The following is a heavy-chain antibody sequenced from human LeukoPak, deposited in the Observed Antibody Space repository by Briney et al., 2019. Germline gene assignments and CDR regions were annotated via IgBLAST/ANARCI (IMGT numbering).Heavy chain of an antibody. CDR1: GYTFTSYY. V-gene: IGHV1-46*01. CDR3: ARSPTGSGSYYGLDY. CDR2: INPNPSGGST. J-gene: IGHJ4*02. D-gene: IGHD1-26*01. Sequence: ASVKVSCKASGYTFTSYYMHWVRQAPGQGLEWVAIINPNPSGGSTSYAQKFQGRVTMTRDMSTSTVYMEVSSLRSEDTAVYYCARSPTGSGSYYGLDYWGQGTLVTVSS.